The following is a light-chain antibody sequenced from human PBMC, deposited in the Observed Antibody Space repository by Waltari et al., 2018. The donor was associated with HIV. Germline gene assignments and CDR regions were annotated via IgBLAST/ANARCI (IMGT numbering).Light chain of an antibody. J-gene: IGLJ1*01. CDR2: EVT. CDR1: SSDVGGYDY. Sequence: SALTPPASVSGSPGQSITISCTGASSDVGGYDYVSWYQQHPGKAPKLMIYEVTNRPSGISNRFSGSKSGNTASLTISGLQAEDEADYYCSSYRSSSTFVFGTGTKVTVL. CDR3: SSYRSSSTFV. V-gene: IGLV2-14*03.